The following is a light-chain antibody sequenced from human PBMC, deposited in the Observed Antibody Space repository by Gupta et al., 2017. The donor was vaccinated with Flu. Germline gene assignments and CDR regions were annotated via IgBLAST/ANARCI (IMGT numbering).Light chain of an antibody. CDR2: DDD. CDR3: QVWHSNTDHRV. CDR1: KIGREG. J-gene: IGLJ3*02. Sequence: SDVLTQPPSVSVTPGPTATITCGGDKIGREGVHWYQQRPGQAPVVVVYDDDDRASGIYERFSGSTSGNTATLTINRVEVGDEADYYCQVWHSNTDHRVFGGGTKLTVL. V-gene: IGLV3-21*02.